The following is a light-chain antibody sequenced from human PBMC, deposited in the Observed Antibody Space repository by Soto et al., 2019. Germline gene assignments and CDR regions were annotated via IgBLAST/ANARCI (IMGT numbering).Light chain of an antibody. J-gene: IGKJ2*01. CDR2: DAS. CDR1: QEISNY. V-gene: IGKV1-33*01. Sequence: DIQMTQCPSSLSASVGDRVTITCQASQEISNYLNWYQQKPGKAPKLLIYDASNLETGVPSRFSGSGSGTDFTFTISSLQPEDIATYYCQQYDNLPMYTFGQGTKLEIK. CDR3: QQYDNLPMYT.